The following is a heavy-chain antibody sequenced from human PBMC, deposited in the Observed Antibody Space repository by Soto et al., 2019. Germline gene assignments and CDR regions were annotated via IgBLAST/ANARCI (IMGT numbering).Heavy chain of an antibody. D-gene: IGHD6-13*01. CDR1: GFTFSSYG. Sequence: GGSLRLSCAASGFTFSSYGMHWVRQTPGKGLEWVAVIWYDGSNKYYADSVKGRITINPDTSKNQFSLQLNSVTPEDTAVYYCARVAGRSSSAFDIWGQGTMVTVSS. V-gene: IGHV3-33*01. CDR2: IWYDGSNK. CDR3: ARVAGRSSSAFDI. J-gene: IGHJ3*02.